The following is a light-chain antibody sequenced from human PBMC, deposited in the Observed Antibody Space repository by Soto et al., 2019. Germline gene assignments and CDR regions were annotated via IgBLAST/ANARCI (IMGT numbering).Light chain of an antibody. J-gene: IGKJ5*01. CDR1: QSVSSSY. CDR2: GAS. CDR3: RYYVCSPMT. V-gene: IGKV3-20*01. Sequence: EIVLTQSPGTLSLSPGKRDTLSCRASQSVSSSYLAWYQQKPGQAPRLLIYGASSRATGIPDRFSGSGSGTDVTLTISRLVLLYFAGYYWRYYVCSPMTFCQGSRQENK.